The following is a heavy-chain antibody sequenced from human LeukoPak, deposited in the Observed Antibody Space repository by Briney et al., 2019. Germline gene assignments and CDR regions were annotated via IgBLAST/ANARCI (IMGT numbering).Heavy chain of an antibody. D-gene: IGHD3-3*01. CDR2: IKQDGSEK. CDR1: GFTFSSYW. Sequence: PGGSLRLSCAASGFTFSSYWMSWVRQAPGKGLEWVANIKQDGSEKYYVDSVKGRFTISRDNAKNSLYLQMNSLRAEDTAVYYCARDRSGYDFWSGYYPPWDYYYGMDVWGQGTTVTVSS. CDR3: ARDRSGYDFWSGYYPPWDYYYGMDV. V-gene: IGHV3-7*01. J-gene: IGHJ6*02.